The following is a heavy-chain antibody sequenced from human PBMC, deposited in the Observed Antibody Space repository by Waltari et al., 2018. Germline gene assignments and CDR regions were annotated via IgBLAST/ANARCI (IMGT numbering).Heavy chain of an antibody. CDR3: AKAAVVAAIPIYYYYYYMDV. D-gene: IGHD2-15*01. Sequence: EVQLVESGGGLVQPGGSLSLSCAASGFTFSSYAMSWVRQAPGKGLELVSAISGSGGSTYYADSVKGRFTISRDNSKNTLYLQMNSLRAEDTAVYYCAKAAVVAAIPIYYYYYYMDVWGKGTTVTVSS. J-gene: IGHJ6*03. CDR2: ISGSGGST. V-gene: IGHV3-23*04. CDR1: GFTFSSYA.